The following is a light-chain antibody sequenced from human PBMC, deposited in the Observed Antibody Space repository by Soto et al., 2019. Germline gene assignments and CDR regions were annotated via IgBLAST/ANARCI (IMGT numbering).Light chain of an antibody. V-gene: IGKV3-20*01. Sequence: EIVLTQSPGTLSLSPGERATLSCRASQSVGNNYLAWYQQKPGQPPRLLIHTASSRASGIPDRFSGSGSGTDFTLTISRLEPDDFAVYYCHQHAVAPLTFGGGTKVEIK. J-gene: IGKJ4*01. CDR3: HQHAVAPLT. CDR2: TAS. CDR1: QSVGNNY.